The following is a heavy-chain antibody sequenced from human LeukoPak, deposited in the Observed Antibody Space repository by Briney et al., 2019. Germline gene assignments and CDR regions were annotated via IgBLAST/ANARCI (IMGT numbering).Heavy chain of an antibody. Sequence: PSETLSLTCTVSGASVSSYYWGWIRQPPGKGLEWIGSIYYSGSTYYNPSLKSRVTISVDTSKNQFSLKLSSVTAADTAVYYCARRSEPGDSSGYYFDYWGQGTLVTVSS. V-gene: IGHV4-39*01. D-gene: IGHD3-22*01. CDR3: ARRSEPGDSSGYYFDY. J-gene: IGHJ4*02. CDR1: GASVSSYY. CDR2: IYYSGST.